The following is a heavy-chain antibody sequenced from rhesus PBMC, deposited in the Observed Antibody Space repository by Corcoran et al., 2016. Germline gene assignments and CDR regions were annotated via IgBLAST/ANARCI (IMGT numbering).Heavy chain of an antibody. CDR1: GGAISDSYY. V-gene: IGHV4S9*01. J-gene: IGHJ4*01. CDR3: ARPEGY. Sequence: QVQLQESGPGLVKPSETLSLTCAVSGGAISDSYYWNWIRQPPGKGLEWIGNIYGNSARTYYNPSRKSRVTISKDTSKNQCCLKLSSVTAADTAVYYCARPEGYWGQGVLVTVSS. CDR2: IYGNSART.